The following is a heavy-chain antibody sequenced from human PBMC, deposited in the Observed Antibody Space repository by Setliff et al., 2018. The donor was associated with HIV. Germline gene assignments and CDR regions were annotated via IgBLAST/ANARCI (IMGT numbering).Heavy chain of an antibody. CDR2: INWNGGST. V-gene: IGHV3-20*04. Sequence: PGESLKISCAASGFTFDDYGMSWVRQAPGKGLEWVSGINWNGGSTGYADSVKGRFTISRDNAKNPLYLQMNSLRAEDTALYYCARATVLRYFDWFSRPGANAFDIWGQGTMVTVSS. CDR1: GFTFDDYG. J-gene: IGHJ3*02. D-gene: IGHD3-9*01. CDR3: ARATVLRYFDWFSRPGANAFDI.